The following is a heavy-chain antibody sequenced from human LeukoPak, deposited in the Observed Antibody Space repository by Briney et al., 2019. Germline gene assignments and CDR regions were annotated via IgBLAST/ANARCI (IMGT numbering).Heavy chain of an antibody. D-gene: IGHD3-10*01. CDR3: ARWGASGSHLHWFDP. V-gene: IGHV4-59*01. J-gene: IGHJ5*02. Sequence: PSETLSLTCTVSGGSISSYYWNWIRQPPGEGLEWIWYFHYSGSTNYNPNLKSRVTISVATSKDQFSLKLSSVTAADTAVYYCARWGASGSHLHWFDPWGQGTLVTVSS. CDR1: GGSISSYY. CDR2: FHYSGST.